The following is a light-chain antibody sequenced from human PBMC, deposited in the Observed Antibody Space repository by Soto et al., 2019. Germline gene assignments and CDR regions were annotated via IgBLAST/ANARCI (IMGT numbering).Light chain of an antibody. CDR3: QQYYGTPFT. V-gene: IGKV4-1*01. CDR1: QSVLYTSNSKNY. CDR2: WAS. Sequence: DIVMTQSPDALAVSLGERATINCKSSQSVLYTSNSKNYLAWHQQKPGQPPKLLIYWASTRESGVPDRFSGSGSGTDFTLTISSPQAEDVSVYYCQQYYGTPFTFGPGTKVDIK. J-gene: IGKJ3*01.